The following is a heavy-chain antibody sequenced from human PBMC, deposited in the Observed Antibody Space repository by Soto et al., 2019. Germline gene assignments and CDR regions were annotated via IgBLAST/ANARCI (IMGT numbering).Heavy chain of an antibody. V-gene: IGHV4-59*01. J-gene: IGHJ5*02. CDR1: GGSISSFY. Sequence: SETLSLTCTVSGGSISSFYWSWIRQPPGKGLEWIGYIYYSGSTNYNPSLKSRVTISVDTSKNQFSLKLSSVAAADTAVYYCARVTVHWFDPWGQGTLVTVSS. CDR2: IYYSGST. CDR3: ARVTVHWFDP. D-gene: IGHD3-10*01.